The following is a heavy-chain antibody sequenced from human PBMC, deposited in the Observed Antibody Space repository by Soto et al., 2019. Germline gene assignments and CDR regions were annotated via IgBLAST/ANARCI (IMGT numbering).Heavy chain of an antibody. V-gene: IGHV3-23*04. CDR1: GFTFSNAW. CDR2: ISGSGGST. CDR3: AKFPKWLPDWYFDY. D-gene: IGHD5-12*01. Sequence: EVQLVESGGGLVKPGGSLRLSCAASGFTFSNAWMSWVRQAPGKGLEWVSAISGSGGSTYYADSVKGRFTISRDNSKNTLYLQMNSLRAEDTAVYYCAKFPKWLPDWYFDYWGQGTLVTVSS. J-gene: IGHJ4*02.